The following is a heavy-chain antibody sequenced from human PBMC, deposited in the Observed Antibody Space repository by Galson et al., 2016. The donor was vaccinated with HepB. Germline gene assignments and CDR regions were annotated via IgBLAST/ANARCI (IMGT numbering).Heavy chain of an antibody. CDR2: INADGSQT. D-gene: IGHD1-26*01. V-gene: IGHV3-7*01. CDR1: GFTFRTSC. Sequence: SLRLSCAASGFTFRTSCMSWVRQPPGRGPEWVSNINADGSQTYYVDSVKGRFNVSKDNAKNSLYLRMNSLRADDTAVYYCARDPLSFAFDLWGQGTMVTVAS. J-gene: IGHJ3*01. CDR3: ARDPLSFAFDL.